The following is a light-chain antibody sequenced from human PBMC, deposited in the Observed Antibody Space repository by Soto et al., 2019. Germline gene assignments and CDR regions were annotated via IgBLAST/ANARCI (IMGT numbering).Light chain of an antibody. J-gene: IGKJ4*01. CDR1: QGISSW. CDR3: RQANSSPQT. Sequence: DIQRTQSPSSASADVGDRVTINCRARQGISSWLAWYQQKPGKAPKLLIYAASSLQSGVPSRFSGSGSGTEFTLTISILQPEEFATYYCRQANSSPQTFDGGTTVEIK. CDR2: AAS. V-gene: IGKV1-12*01.